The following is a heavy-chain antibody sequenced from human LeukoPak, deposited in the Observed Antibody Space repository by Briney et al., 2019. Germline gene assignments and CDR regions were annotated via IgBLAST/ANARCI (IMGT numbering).Heavy chain of an antibody. J-gene: IGHJ4*02. CDR1: GGSFSSYA. Sequence: SVKVSCKACGGSFSSYARGWVRQAPGQGLEWMGGIIPMFGTANYAQKFQGRVTITADESTNTSYMELTSLRSDDKAVYFFARNAVAGVIEYSGQGTLVIVSS. CDR2: IIPMFGTA. D-gene: IGHD6-19*01. CDR3: ARNAVAGVIEY. V-gene: IGHV1-69*13.